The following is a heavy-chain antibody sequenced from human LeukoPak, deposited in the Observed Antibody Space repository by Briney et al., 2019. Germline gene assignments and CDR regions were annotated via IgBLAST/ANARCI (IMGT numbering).Heavy chain of an antibody. CDR2: IYYSGST. V-gene: IGHV4-30-4*01. D-gene: IGHD4-23*01. CDR3: ARVPSTTVVTGPHYSFDY. Sequence: SETLSLTCTVSGGSISSGDYYWSWIRQPPGKGLEWIGYIYYSGSTYYNPSLKSRVTISVDTSKNQFSLKLSSVTAADTAVYYCARVPSTTVVTGPHYSFDYWGREPWSPSPQ. J-gene: IGHJ4*02. CDR1: GGSISSGDYY.